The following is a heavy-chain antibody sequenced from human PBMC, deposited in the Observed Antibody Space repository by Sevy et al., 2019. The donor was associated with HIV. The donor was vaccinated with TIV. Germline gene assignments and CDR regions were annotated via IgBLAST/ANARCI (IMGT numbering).Heavy chain of an antibody. CDR2: ISSSGSTI. V-gene: IGHV3-11*01. CDR1: GFTFSDYY. CDR3: ARDVGSYDYVWGSYGPYYFDY. J-gene: IGHJ4*02. D-gene: IGHD3-16*01. Sequence: GGSLRLSCAASGFTFSDYYMSWIRQAPGKGLEWVSYISSSGSTIYYADSVKGRFTISRDNAKNSLYLQMNSLRAEETAVYYCARDVGSYDYVWGSYGPYYFDYWGQGTLVTVSS.